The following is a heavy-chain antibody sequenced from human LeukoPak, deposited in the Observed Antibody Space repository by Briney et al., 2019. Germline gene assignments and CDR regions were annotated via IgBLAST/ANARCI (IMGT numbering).Heavy chain of an antibody. CDR3: ARVGYYDSSGQFDY. J-gene: IGHJ4*02. V-gene: IGHV1-3*03. CDR1: GYTFTSYA. D-gene: IGHD3-22*01. Sequence: ASVKVSFKASGYTFTSYAMHWVRQAPGQRLEWMGWINAGNGNTKYSQEFQGRVTITRDTSASTAYMELSSLRSEDMAVYYCARVGYYDSSGQFDYWGQGTLVTVSS. CDR2: INAGNGNT.